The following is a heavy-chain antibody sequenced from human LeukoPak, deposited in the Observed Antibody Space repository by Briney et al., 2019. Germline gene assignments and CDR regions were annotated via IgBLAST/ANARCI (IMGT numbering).Heavy chain of an antibody. V-gene: IGHV1-8*01. D-gene: IGHD3/OR15-3a*01. Sequence: ASVKVPCKASGYSFSSYDINWVRQAPGQGLEWMGWMSPNSGDTDFAQKFQGRVIMTRNPSISTAYMELNSLGSEDTAVYYCARGRHPDLDYDYCMDVWGKGTTVTVSS. CDR1: GYSFSSYD. CDR3: ARGRHPDLDYDYCMDV. CDR2: MSPNSGDT. J-gene: IGHJ6*03.